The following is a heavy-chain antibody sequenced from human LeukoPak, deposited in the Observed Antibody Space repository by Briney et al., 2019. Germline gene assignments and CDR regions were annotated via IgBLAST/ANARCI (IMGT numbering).Heavy chain of an antibody. V-gene: IGHV6-1*01. CDR1: GDSVSSNSAA. CDR2: TYYRSKWYN. Sequence: SQTLSLTCAISGDSVSSNSAAWNWIRQSPSRGLEWLGRTYYRSKWYNDYAVSVKSRITINPDTSKNQFSLQLNSVTPEDTAVYYCARDETTSIYRNGHPDIAAAALDYWGQGTLVTVSS. CDR3: ARDETTSIYRNGHPDIAAAALDY. D-gene: IGHD6-13*01. J-gene: IGHJ4*02.